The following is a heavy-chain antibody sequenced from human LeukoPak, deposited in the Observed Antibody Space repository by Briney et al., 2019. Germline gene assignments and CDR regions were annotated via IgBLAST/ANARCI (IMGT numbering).Heavy chain of an antibody. CDR2: IYSGGST. J-gene: IGHJ4*02. D-gene: IGHD5-18*01. V-gene: IGHV3-66*01. CDR1: GFTVSSNY. Sequence: PGGSPRLSCAASGFTVSSNYMSWVRQAPGKGLEWVSVIYSGGSTYYADSVKGRFTISRDNSKNTLYLQMNSLRAEDTAVYYCARGGYSYGPYYFDYWGQGTLVTVSS. CDR3: ARGGYSYGPYYFDY.